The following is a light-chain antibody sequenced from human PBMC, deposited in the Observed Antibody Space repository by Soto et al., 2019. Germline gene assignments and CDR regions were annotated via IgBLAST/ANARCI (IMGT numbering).Light chain of an antibody. V-gene: IGKV1-39*01. CDR1: QSISAW. CDR3: QQTYNTPRT. CDR2: AAS. Sequence: DIQMTQSPSTLSASVGDRVSINCRASQSISAWLAWYQQKPGKAPKLLIYAASTLQSGVPSRFSGSGSGTDFTLTISSLQPENFATYYCQQTYNTPRTFGRGTKVDI. J-gene: IGKJ1*01.